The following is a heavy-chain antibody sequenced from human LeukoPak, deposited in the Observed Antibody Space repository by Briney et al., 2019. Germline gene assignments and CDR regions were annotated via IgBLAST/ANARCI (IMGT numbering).Heavy chain of an antibody. J-gene: IGHJ4*02. CDR3: AREDLRYYYGSGSYDF. CDR2: IYYSGST. V-gene: IGHV4-39*07. D-gene: IGHD3-10*01. Sequence: KPSETLSLTCSVSGGSISRSSYYWGWIRQPPGKGLEWIGNIYYSGSTYYTPSLKSRVTISLDTSKNEFFLRLSSVTAADTAMYYCAREDLRYYYGSGSYDFWGQGTLVTVSS. CDR1: GGSISRSSYY.